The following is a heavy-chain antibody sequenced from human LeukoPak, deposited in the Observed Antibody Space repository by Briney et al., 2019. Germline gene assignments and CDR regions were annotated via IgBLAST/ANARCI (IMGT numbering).Heavy chain of an antibody. CDR2: FKYRGNT. V-gene: IGHV4-39*01. D-gene: IGHD1-1*01. CDR3: ARHSPYSWNDGLGYFDP. CDR1: GGSIKRNFYY. Sequence: PSETLSLTCTVSGGSIKRNFYYWGWVRQARGKGLEWIVSFKYRGNTYPTESRKSRVNISVASSNNQFSLKLNSVSAADTGVYYCARHSPYSWNDGLGYFDPWGQGIVVTVSS. J-gene: IGHJ5*02.